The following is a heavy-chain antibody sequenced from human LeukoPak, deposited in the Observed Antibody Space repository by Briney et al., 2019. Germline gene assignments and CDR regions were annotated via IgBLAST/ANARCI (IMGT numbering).Heavy chain of an antibody. J-gene: IGHJ4*02. CDR3: ARDIALTGYPDYFDY. V-gene: IGHV3-11*04. Sequence: GGSLRLSCAASGFTFSDYYMSWIRQAPGKGLEWVSYISSSGSTIYYADSVKGRFTISRDNAKNSLYLQMNSLRAEDTAAYYCARDIALTGYPDYFDYWGQGTLVTVSS. D-gene: IGHD3-9*01. CDR1: GFTFSDYY. CDR2: ISSSGSTI.